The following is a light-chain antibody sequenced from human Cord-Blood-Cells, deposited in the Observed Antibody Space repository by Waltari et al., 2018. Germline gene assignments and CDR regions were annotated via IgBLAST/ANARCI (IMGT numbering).Light chain of an antibody. CDR2: KDS. Sequence: SYELTQPPSVSVSPGQTARITCSGDALPKQYAYWYQQKPGQAPVRGIYKDSERPSGIPGVFSGFSLGTTVTLTISGVHAEDEADYYCQSADSSGTYRVFGGGTKLTVL. J-gene: IGLJ3*02. V-gene: IGLV3-25*02. CDR3: QSADSSGTYRV. CDR1: ALPKQY.